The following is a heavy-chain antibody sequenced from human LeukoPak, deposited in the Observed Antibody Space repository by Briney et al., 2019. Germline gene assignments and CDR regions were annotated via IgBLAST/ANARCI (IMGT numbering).Heavy chain of an antibody. V-gene: IGHV5-51*01. Sequence: GDSLKISCRGSGYTFTNCWIGWVRQMPGKGLEWMGIIYPGESAARYSPSFQGQVTISVDQSISTTYLQWSSLKASDTAIYYCARPGQRTDNAGWNHFDYWGQGTLVTVSS. J-gene: IGHJ4*02. D-gene: IGHD1-1*01. CDR3: ARPGQRTDNAGWNHFDY. CDR2: IYPGESAA. CDR1: GYTFTNCW.